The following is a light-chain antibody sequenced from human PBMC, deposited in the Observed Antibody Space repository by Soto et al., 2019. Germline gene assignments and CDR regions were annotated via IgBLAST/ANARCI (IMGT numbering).Light chain of an antibody. J-gene: IGKJ1*01. CDR2: AAS. CDR1: QSIASY. Sequence: DIQMTQSPSSLSASVGDRVTITCRASQSIASYLNWYQQKPGKAPKLLIYAASNLQSGVPSRFSGSGSGTGFTLTISSLQPEDFATYYCQQSYSTPRTFGQGNKVEIK. V-gene: IGKV1-39*01. CDR3: QQSYSTPRT.